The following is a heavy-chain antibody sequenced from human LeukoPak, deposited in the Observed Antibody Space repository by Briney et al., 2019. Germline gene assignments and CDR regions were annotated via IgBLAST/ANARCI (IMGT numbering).Heavy chain of an antibody. CDR1: GFTFSSYS. CDR3: ARGDLKQQLVPGYYYGMDV. Sequence: PGGSLRLSCAASGFTFSSYSMNWVRQAPGKGLEWVSSISSSSSYIYYADSVKGRFTISRDNAKNSLYLQMNSLRAEDTAVYYCARGDLKQQLVPGYYYGMDVWGQGTTVTVSS. J-gene: IGHJ6*02. CDR2: ISSSSSYI. D-gene: IGHD6-13*01. V-gene: IGHV3-21*01.